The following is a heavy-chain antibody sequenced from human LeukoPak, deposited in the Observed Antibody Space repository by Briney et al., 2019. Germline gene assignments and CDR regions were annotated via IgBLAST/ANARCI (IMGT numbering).Heavy chain of an antibody. Sequence: GGSLRLSCAASGFTFSSYSMNWVRQAPGKGLEWVSSISSSSSYIYYADSVKGRFTISRDNAKNSLYLQMNSLRAEDTAVYYCARVTLPTYDFWSGYPLDYWGQGTPVTVSS. CDR3: ARVTLPTYDFWSGYPLDY. CDR1: GFTFSSYS. CDR2: ISSSSSYI. V-gene: IGHV3-21*01. D-gene: IGHD3-3*01. J-gene: IGHJ4*02.